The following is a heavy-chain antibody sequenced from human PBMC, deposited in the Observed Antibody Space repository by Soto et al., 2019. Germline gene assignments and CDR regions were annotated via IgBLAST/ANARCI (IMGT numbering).Heavy chain of an antibody. CDR3: AGGIAAAGTVYYYGMDV. CDR1: GGTFSSYA. CDR2: IIPIFGTA. J-gene: IGHJ6*02. Sequence: QVQLVQSGAEVKKPGSSVKVSCKASGGTFSSYAISWVRQAPGQGLEWMGGIIPIFGTANYAQKVQGRVTITADESTSTAYMELSSLGSEDTAVYYCAGGIAAAGTVYYYGMDVWGQGTTVTVSS. V-gene: IGHV1-69*01. D-gene: IGHD6-13*01.